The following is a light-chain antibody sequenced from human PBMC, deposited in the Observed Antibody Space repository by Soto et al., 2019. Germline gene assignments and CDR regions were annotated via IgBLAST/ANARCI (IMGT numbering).Light chain of an antibody. Sequence: QSALTQPASVSGSPGQSIAISCTGTSNDVGGYNYVSWYQQHPCKAPKLMIYDVSARPSVVSNRFSGSKSDNTASLTISGLQAEDEADYYCSSYTSSNTVVFGGGTKLTVL. J-gene: IGLJ2*01. CDR1: SNDVGGYNY. CDR2: DVS. V-gene: IGLV2-14*01. CDR3: SSYTSSNTVV.